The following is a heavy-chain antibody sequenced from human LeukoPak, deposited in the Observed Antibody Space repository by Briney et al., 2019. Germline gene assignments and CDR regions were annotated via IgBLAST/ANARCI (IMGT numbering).Heavy chain of an antibody. CDR2: ISYHGSNK. CDR3: GKYSDYGDYLDWFDP. J-gene: IGHJ5*02. CDR1: GFTFSSYG. V-gene: IGHV3-30*18. D-gene: IGHD4-17*01. Sequence: GGSLRLSCAASGFTFSSYGMHWVRQAPGKGLEWVAVISYHGSNKYYADSVKGRFTISRDNSKNTLYLQMHSLRAEDTAVYYCGKYSDYGDYLDWFDPWGQGTLVTVSS.